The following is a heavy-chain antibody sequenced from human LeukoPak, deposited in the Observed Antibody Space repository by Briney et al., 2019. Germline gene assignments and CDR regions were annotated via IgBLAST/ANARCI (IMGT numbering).Heavy chain of an antibody. Sequence: ASVKVSCKASGGTFSSYAISWVRQAPGQGLEWMGWISAYNGNTNYAQKLQGRVTMTTDTSTSTAYMELRSLRSDDTAVYYCARDLATVTIQGHYFDYWGQGTLVTVSS. CDR2: ISAYNGNT. D-gene: IGHD4-17*01. CDR3: ARDLATVTIQGHYFDY. CDR1: GGTFSSYA. V-gene: IGHV1-18*01. J-gene: IGHJ4*02.